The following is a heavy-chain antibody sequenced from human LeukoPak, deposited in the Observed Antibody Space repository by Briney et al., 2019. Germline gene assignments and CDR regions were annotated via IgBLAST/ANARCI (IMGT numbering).Heavy chain of an antibody. Sequence: PSETLSLTCAVYGGSFSGYYWSWIRQPPGKGLEWIGEINHSGSTNYNPSLKSRVTISVDTSKNQFSLKLSSVTAADTAVYYCARGLIESRPAVNYYYYYGMDVWGQGTTVTVSS. J-gene: IGHJ6*02. D-gene: IGHD2-2*01. CDR3: ARGLIESRPAVNYYYYYGMDV. V-gene: IGHV4-34*01. CDR2: INHSGST. CDR1: GGSFSGYY.